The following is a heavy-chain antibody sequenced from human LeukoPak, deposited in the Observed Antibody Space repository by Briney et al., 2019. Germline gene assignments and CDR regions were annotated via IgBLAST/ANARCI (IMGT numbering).Heavy chain of an antibody. Sequence: PGGSLRLSCAASGFTFMSNWMHWVRQAPGKGLVWISHINPDGSYTSYADSVKGRFTISRDNAKNTLYLQMNSLRAEDTAAYYCARDMTGPVDYWGQGTLVTVSS. CDR3: ARDMTGPVDY. D-gene: IGHD3-9*01. V-gene: IGHV3-74*01. CDR1: GFTFMSNW. J-gene: IGHJ4*02. CDR2: INPDGSYT.